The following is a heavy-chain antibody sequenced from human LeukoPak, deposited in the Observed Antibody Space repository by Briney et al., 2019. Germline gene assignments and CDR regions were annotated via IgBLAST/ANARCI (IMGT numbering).Heavy chain of an antibody. Sequence: PGGSLRLSCAASGFTFSDYYMSWIRQAPGKGLEWVSYISSGGSTIYYADSVKGRFTISRDNTKKSLYVQMNSLRAEDTAVYYCARSILWFGELLPGTSLPYFDFWGQGTLVTVSS. CDR3: ARSILWFGELLPGTSLPYFDF. CDR2: ISSGGSTI. J-gene: IGHJ4*02. V-gene: IGHV3-11*04. D-gene: IGHD3-10*01. CDR1: GFTFSDYY.